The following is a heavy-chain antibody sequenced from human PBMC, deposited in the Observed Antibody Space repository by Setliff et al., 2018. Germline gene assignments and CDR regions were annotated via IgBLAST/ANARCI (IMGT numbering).Heavy chain of an antibody. CDR2: IYTSGST. J-gene: IGHJ4*02. Sequence: SETLSLTCTVSGGSISSGGYYWSWIRQPPGKGLEWIGYIYTSGSTNYNPSLKSRVTISVDTSKNQFSLKLGSVTAADTAVYYCATNPYQLLNFDYWGQGTLVTVSS. D-gene: IGHD2-2*01. CDR1: GGSISSGGYY. V-gene: IGHV4-61*08. CDR3: ATNPYQLLNFDY.